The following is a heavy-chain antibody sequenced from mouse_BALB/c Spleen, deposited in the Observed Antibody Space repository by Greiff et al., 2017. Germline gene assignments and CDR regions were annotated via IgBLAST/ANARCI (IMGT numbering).Heavy chain of an antibody. J-gene: IGHJ4*01. CDR1: GFTFSDYY. V-gene: IGHV5-4*02. Sequence: DVMLVESGGGLVKPGGSLKLSCAASGFTFSDYYMYWVRQTPEKRLEWVATISDGGSYTYYPDSVKGRFTISRDNAKNNLYLQMSSLKSEDTAMYYCARDVSAMDYWGQGTSVTVSS. CDR2: ISDGGSYT. CDR3: ARDVSAMDY.